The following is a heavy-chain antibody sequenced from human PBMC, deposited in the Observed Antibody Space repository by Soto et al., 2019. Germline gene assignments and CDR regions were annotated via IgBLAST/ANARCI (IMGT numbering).Heavy chain of an antibody. V-gene: IGHV6-1*01. CDR2: TYYRSKWYN. CDR3: AHTPIAAAGANWFDP. Sequence: SQTLSLTCAISVDSVSSNSAAWNWIRQSPSRGLEWLGRTYYRSKWYNDYAVSVKSRITINPDTSKNQFSLQLNSVTPEDTAVYYCAHTPIAAAGANWFDPWGQGTLVTVSS. CDR1: VDSVSSNSAA. J-gene: IGHJ5*02. D-gene: IGHD6-13*01.